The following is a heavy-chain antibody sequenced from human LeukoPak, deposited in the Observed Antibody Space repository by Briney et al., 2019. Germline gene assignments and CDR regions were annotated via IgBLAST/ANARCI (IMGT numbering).Heavy chain of an antibody. D-gene: IGHD5-18*01. CDR3: VREARGYHYTYFDY. CDR2: VSSGFHA. Sequence: GGSLRLSCTDSGFTLGSHDMHWVRQIPGQGLEWAAAVSSGFHAFFADSVQGRFTVSREDARNSLYLQMNSLRAGDTAVYYCVREARGYHYTYFDYWGQGTLVTVSS. J-gene: IGHJ4*02. V-gene: IGHV3-13*01. CDR1: GFTLGSHD.